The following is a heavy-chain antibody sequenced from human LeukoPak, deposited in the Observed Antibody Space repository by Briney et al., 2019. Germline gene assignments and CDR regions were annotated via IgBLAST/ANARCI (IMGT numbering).Heavy chain of an antibody. J-gene: IGHJ4*02. Sequence: GGSLRLSCAASGFTFSSYSMNWVRQAPGKGLEWVSSISSSSSYIYYADSVKGRFTISRDNAKNSLYLQMNSLRAEDTAVYHCARDYYDSSGYYYRFDYWGQGTLVTVSS. V-gene: IGHV3-21*01. D-gene: IGHD3-22*01. CDR1: GFTFSSYS. CDR2: ISSSSSYI. CDR3: ARDYYDSSGYYYRFDY.